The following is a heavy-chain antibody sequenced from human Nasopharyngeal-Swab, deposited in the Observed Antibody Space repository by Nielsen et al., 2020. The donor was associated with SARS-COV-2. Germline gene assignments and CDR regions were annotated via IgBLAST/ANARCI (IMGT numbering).Heavy chain of an antibody. CDR2: ISYDGSKQ. V-gene: IGHV3-30*18. CDR3: AKARDSSIWYRNYFDC. D-gene: IGHD6-13*01. J-gene: IGHJ4*02. CDR1: GFPFTNYG. Sequence: GESLKISCAASGFPFTNYGVHWVRQAPGKGLEWVAAISYDGSKQYYADSVKGRFTISRDNSENTLYLQLSSLRTDDTAMYYCAKARDSSIWYRNYFDCWGQGTLVTVSS.